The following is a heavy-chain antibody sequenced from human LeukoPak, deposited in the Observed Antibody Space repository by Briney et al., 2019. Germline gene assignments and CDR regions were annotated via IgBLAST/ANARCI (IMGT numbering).Heavy chain of an antibody. CDR2: IYHSGST. Sequence: SETLSLTCTVSGGSISSGSYYWGWIRQPPGKGLEWIGSIYHSGSTYYNPSLKSRVTISVDTSKNQFSLKLSSVTAADTAVYYCARGGRDTSEYYDFWSGSNRLYYYYYMDVWGKGTTVTVSS. CDR3: ARGGRDTSEYYDFWSGSNRLYYYYYMDV. CDR1: GGSISSGSYY. D-gene: IGHD3-3*01. J-gene: IGHJ6*03. V-gene: IGHV4-39*07.